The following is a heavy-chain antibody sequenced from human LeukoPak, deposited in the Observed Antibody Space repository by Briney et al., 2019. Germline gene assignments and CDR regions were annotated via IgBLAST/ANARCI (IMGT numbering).Heavy chain of an antibody. Sequence: SVKVSCKASGYTFTGYYMHWVRQAPGQGLEWMGWINPNSGGTNYAQKFQGRVTMTRDTSISTAYMELSRLRSDDTAVYYCARVRDNSSGWYYFDYWGQGTLVTVPS. D-gene: IGHD6-19*01. CDR2: INPNSGGT. CDR3: ARVRDNSSGWYYFDY. V-gene: IGHV1-2*02. CDR1: GYTFTGYY. J-gene: IGHJ4*02.